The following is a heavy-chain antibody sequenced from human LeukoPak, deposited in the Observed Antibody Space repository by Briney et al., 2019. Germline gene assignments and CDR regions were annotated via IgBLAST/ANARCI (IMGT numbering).Heavy chain of an antibody. V-gene: IGHV4-59*01. D-gene: IGHD4-17*01. CDR1: FDSFSGYY. J-gene: IGHJ5*02. Sequence: SQSLCLTRAVSFDSFSGYYWSGVPRPPGKGLEWIGYIYYPARTNYNRTLKSRVTISVDTSQNQFSLKGSSVTAADTAVYYCVRSKSGTYGWFDPWGQGTLVTVSS. CDR2: IYYPART. CDR3: VRSKSGTYGWFDP.